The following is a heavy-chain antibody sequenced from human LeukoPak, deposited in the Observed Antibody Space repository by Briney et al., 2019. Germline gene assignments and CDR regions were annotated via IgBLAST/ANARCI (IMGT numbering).Heavy chain of an antibody. CDR2: ISHDGSYQ. D-gene: IGHD1-14*01. CDR1: GFTFSGHA. CDR3: LPELGAKNYFDY. J-gene: IGHJ4*02. V-gene: IGHV3-30*03. Sequence: GMSLRLSCAASGFTFSGHAMHWVRQAAGKGLELLAYISHDGSYQYHVDSVKGRFTVSRDNSKNTLYLQMNSLSAEDSAVYYCLPELGAKNYFDYWGQGTLVTVSS.